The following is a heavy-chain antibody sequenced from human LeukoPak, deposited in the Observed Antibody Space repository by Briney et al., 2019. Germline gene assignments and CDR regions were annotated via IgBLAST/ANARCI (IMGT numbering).Heavy chain of an antibody. V-gene: IGHV3-7*05. Sequence: PGGSLRLSCSASGFNFSSYWMIWLGQAPGKGLEWVANINQVGSEKYYAGSVKGRFTISRDNSKNSLYLQMNSLRAEDTAVYFCARDHSEPGVFFDSWGQGTLVTVSS. D-gene: IGHD1-14*01. CDR2: INQVGSEK. CDR1: GFNFSSYW. CDR3: ARDHSEPGVFFDS. J-gene: IGHJ4*02.